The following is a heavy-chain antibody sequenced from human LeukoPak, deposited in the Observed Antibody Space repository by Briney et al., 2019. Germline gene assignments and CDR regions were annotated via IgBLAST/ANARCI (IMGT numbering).Heavy chain of an antibody. CDR3: ATKGWEGGDAFDI. J-gene: IGHJ3*02. D-gene: IGHD1-26*01. CDR2: INYSGNTI. CDR1: GFTFSSYE. Sequence: EGSLRLSCATSGFTFSSYEMNWVRQAPGKGLEWVSYINYSGNTIYYADSVKGRFTISRNNAKNSLYLQMNSLRAEDTAVYYCATKGWEGGDAFDIWGQGTMVTVSS. V-gene: IGHV3-48*03.